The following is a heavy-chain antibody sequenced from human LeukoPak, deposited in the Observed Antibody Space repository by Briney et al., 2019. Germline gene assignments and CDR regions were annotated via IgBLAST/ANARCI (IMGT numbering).Heavy chain of an antibody. CDR2: IYTNGNT. Sequence: SETLSLTCTVSGGSISSYYWSWIRQSAGKGLEWIGRIYTNGNTNYNPSLKSRVTMSLDTSKNQLSLRLSPVTAADTAVYYCARGRGGSYYWGHNWFDPWGQGTLVTVSS. V-gene: IGHV4-4*07. CDR1: GGSISSYY. D-gene: IGHD1-26*01. CDR3: ARGRGGSYYWGHNWFDP. J-gene: IGHJ5*02.